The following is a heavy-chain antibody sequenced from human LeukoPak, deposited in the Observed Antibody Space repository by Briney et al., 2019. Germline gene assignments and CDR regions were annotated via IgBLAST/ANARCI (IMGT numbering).Heavy chain of an antibody. CDR3: ARDLYGDRDY. D-gene: IGHD4-17*01. CDR2: INPDGSYT. Sequence: GGSLRLSCAASGFTFSSYWVHWVRQPPGQGLVWVSRINPDGSYTSYADSVKGRFTISRDNAENTVSLHMKSLRAEDTAVYYCARDLYGDRDYWGQGTLVTVSS. CDR1: GFTFSSYW. J-gene: IGHJ4*02. V-gene: IGHV3-74*01.